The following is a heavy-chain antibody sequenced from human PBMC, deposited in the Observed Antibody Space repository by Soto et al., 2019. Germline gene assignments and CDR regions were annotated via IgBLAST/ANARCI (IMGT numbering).Heavy chain of an antibody. D-gene: IGHD3-3*01. CDR3: ARDRIGFLGGFDYYYGMDV. J-gene: IGHJ6*02. V-gene: IGHV1-69*12. Sequence: QLMQSGAEVRKPGSSVMVSCKASGGTFSSYAIGWVRRAPGQGLEWMGGIMPIMGTTNYAQKFQGRVTITADESASTVYMELSSLRSEDTAVYYCARDRIGFLGGFDYYYGMDVWGQGTTVTVSS. CDR1: GGTFSSYA. CDR2: IMPIMGTT.